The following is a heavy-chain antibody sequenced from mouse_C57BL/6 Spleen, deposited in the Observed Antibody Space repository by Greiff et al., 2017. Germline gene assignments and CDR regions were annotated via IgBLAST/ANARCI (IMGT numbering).Heavy chain of an antibody. CDR1: GYTFTSYW. V-gene: IGHV1-50*01. D-gene: IGHD1-1*01. CDR2: IDPSDSYT. J-gene: IGHJ3*01. CDR3: ARGSKRFAY. Sequence: QVQLQQPGAELVKPGALVKLSCKASGYTFTSYWMQWVKQRPGQGLEWIGEIDPSDSYTNYNQKFKGKATLTVDTSSSTAYMQLSSLTSEDSAVYYCARGSKRFAYWGQGTLVTVSA.